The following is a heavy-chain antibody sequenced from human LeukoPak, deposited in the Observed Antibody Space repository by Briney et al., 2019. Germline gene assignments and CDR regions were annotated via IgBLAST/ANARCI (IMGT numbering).Heavy chain of an antibody. Sequence: KPGGSLRLSCAASGFTFTTYTMNWVRQAPGKGLEWVSSINPSSTYIYYADSLKGRFTISRDNAKNSLFLQMNSLRAEDTAVYYCARDSGTYYNPTSLDYWGQGTLVTVSS. CDR1: GFTFTTYT. J-gene: IGHJ4*02. CDR2: INPSSTYI. D-gene: IGHD1-26*01. CDR3: ARDSGTYYNPTSLDY. V-gene: IGHV3-21*01.